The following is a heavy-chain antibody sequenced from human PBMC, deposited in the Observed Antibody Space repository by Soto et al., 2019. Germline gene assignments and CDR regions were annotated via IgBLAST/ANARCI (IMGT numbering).Heavy chain of an antibody. D-gene: IGHD3-9*01. Sequence: PWGSLRLSCAASGFTFSSYAMSWVRQAPGKGLEWVSAISGSGGSTYYADSVKGRFTISRDNSKNTLYLQMNSLRAEDTAVYYCAISARYFDWLFDYWGQGTLVTVSS. CDR2: ISGSGGST. CDR3: AISARYFDWLFDY. V-gene: IGHV3-23*01. J-gene: IGHJ4*02. CDR1: GFTFSSYA.